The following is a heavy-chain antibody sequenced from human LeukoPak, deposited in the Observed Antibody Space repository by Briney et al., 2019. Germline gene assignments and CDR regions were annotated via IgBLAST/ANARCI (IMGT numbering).Heavy chain of an antibody. CDR3: ARVVIVGATTRYFDY. V-gene: IGHV4-59*01. CDR2: IYYSGST. Sequence: AETLSLTCTVSGGSISSYYWSWIRQPPGKGLEWIGYIYYSGSTNYNPSLKSRVTISVDTSKNQFSLKLSSVTAADTAVYYCARVVIVGATTRYFDYWGQGTLVTVSS. CDR1: GGSISSYY. J-gene: IGHJ4*02. D-gene: IGHD1-26*01.